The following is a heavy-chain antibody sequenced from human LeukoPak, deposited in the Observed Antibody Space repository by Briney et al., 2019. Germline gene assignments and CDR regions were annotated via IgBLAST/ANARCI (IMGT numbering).Heavy chain of an antibody. V-gene: IGHV1-8*03. CDR3: GRVNGDIDY. CDR1: GYTFTNYD. Sequence: ASVKVSCRASGYTFTNYDINWVRQATGQGLEWMGWMNPKSGYTGYAQKFQGRVTITRDTSISTAYMELRGLRSEDTAVYYCGRVNGDIDYWGQGTLVTVSS. CDR2: MNPKSGYT. D-gene: IGHD4-17*01. J-gene: IGHJ4*02.